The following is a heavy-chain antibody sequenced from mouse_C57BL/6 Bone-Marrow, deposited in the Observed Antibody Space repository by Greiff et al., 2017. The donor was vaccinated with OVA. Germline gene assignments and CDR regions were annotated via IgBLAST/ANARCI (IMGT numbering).Heavy chain of an antibody. CDR2: IYPGDGDI. J-gene: IGHJ2*01. V-gene: IGHV1-80*01. Sequence: VNVVESGAELVKPGASVKISCKASGYAFSNYWMNWVKQRPGKGLEWIGQIYPGDGDINYNGKFKGKATLTADKSSSTAYMQFSSLPSEDSAVYFCARGAYWGQGTTLTGSS. CDR1: GYAFSNYW. CDR3: ARGAY.